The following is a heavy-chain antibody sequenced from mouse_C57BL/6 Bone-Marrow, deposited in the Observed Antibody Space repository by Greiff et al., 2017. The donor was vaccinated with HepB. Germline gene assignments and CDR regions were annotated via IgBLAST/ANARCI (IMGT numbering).Heavy chain of an antibody. V-gene: IGHV14-3*01. CDR1: GFNIKNTY. J-gene: IGHJ2*01. CDR2: IDPANGNT. CDR3: ARGTVVEDY. D-gene: IGHD1-1*01. Sequence: VQLQQSVAELVRPGASVKLSCTASGFNIKNTYIHWVKQRPEQGLEWIGRIDPANGNTKYAPKFQGKATITADTSSNTAYLQLSSLTSEDTAIYYCARGTVVEDYWGQGTTLTVSS.